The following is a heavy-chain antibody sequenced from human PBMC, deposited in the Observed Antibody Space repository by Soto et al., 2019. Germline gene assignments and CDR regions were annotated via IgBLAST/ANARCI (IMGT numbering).Heavy chain of an antibody. J-gene: IGHJ6*02. Sequence: QVQLVQSGAEVKKPGASVKVSCKVSGYTLTELSMHWVRQAPGKGLEWMGGFDPEDGETIYAQKFQGRVTMTEDTSKDTAYMELSRLRSEDTAVYYCATTIVVVPAATLDYGMDVWGQGTTVTVSS. CDR1: GYTLTELS. CDR2: FDPEDGET. D-gene: IGHD2-2*01. V-gene: IGHV1-24*01. CDR3: ATTIVVVPAATLDYGMDV.